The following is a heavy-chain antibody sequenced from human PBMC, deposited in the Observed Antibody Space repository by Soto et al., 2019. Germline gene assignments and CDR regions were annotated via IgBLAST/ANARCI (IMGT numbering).Heavy chain of an antibody. CDR3: ARDGYSGRSDGFDI. CDR2: ISYDGNNE. D-gene: IGHD1-26*01. CDR1: GFTFSAYT. J-gene: IGHJ3*02. Sequence: QVQLVESGGGVVQPGRSLRLSCAASGFTFSAYTMHWVRQPPGKGLEGVAVISYDGNNERYTDPVKGRLTVSRDNSKSTLYLQMNSLKSEDTAVYYCARDGYSGRSDGFDIWGQGTMVTVSS. V-gene: IGHV3-30-3*01.